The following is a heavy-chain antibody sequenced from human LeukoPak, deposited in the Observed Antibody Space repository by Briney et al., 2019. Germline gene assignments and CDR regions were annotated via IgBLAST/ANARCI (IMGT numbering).Heavy chain of an antibody. V-gene: IGHV4-59*01. Sequence: PSETLSLTCTVSGASISGYSWSWIRQPPGKGLEWIGNISYSGSTNYNPSLKSRVTISVDTSKNQFSLRLTSVTAADTAFYYCGRGVEDLGYSYDYWGQGTLVTVSS. CDR3: GRGVEDLGYSYDY. CDR2: ISYSGST. CDR1: GASISGYS. J-gene: IGHJ4*02. D-gene: IGHD5-18*01.